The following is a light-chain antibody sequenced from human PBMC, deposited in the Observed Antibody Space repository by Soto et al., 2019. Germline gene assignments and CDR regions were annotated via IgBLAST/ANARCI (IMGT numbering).Light chain of an antibody. J-gene: IGLJ3*02. CDR2: EVT. CDR1: SSDVGAYDY. Sequence: QSALTQPASVSGSPGQSITIYCTGTSSDVGAYDYVSWYQQHPGKAPKLMIYEVTNRPSGVSDRFSGSKSGNTASLTISGLQAEDEADYYCGSYTSSGTRVFGGGTQLTVL. V-gene: IGLV2-14*01. CDR3: GSYTSSGTRV.